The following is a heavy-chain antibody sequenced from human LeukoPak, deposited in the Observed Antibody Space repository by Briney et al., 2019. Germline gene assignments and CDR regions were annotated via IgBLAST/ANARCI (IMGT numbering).Heavy chain of an antibody. Sequence: HTGGSLRLSCAASGFTVSSNYMSWVRQAPGKGLEWVSVIYSGGSTYYADSVKGRFTISRDNSKNTLYLQMNSLRAEDTAVYYCARDDYSSGWYGGGTDYWGQGTLVTVSS. J-gene: IGHJ4*02. CDR1: GFTVSSNY. CDR3: ARDDYSSGWYGGGTDY. D-gene: IGHD6-19*01. V-gene: IGHV3-66*01. CDR2: IYSGGST.